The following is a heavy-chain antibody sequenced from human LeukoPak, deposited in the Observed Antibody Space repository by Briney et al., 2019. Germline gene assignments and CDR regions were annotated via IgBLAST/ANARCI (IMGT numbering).Heavy chain of an antibody. CDR1: GFVFDDYD. J-gene: IGHJ4*02. D-gene: IGHD1-26*01. CDR2: IRSDGYHT. V-gene: IGHV3-30*02. CDR3: AKPSGSGVDY. Sequence: GSLRLSCGASGFVFDDYDMHWVRQAPGKGLEWVAFIRSDGYHTYYTDSVKGRFIITGDNFKNTLYLQMNSLRLEDMAVYYCAKPSGSGVDYWGRGTRVTVSS.